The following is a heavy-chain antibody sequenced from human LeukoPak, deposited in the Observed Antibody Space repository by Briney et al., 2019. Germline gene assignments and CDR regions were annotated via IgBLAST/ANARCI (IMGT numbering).Heavy chain of an antibody. J-gene: IGHJ4*02. D-gene: IGHD2-2*01. CDR2: ISAYNGNT. V-gene: IGHV1-18*01. CDR3: ARVPAGYCSSTSCWLGY. Sequence: ASVKVSCKASGYTFTSYGISWVRQAPGQGLERMGWISAYNGNTNYAQKLQGRVTMTTDTSTSTAYMELRSLRSDDTAVYYCARVPAGYCSSTSCWLGYWGQGTLVTVSS. CDR1: GYTFTSYG.